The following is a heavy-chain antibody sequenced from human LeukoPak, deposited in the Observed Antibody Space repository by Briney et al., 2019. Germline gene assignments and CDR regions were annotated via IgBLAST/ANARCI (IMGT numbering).Heavy chain of an antibody. D-gene: IGHD5-18*01. CDR3: AKDTGYSFFYYFDY. J-gene: IGHJ4*02. V-gene: IGHV3-23*01. CDR2: ISGSGATT. CDR1: GFTFSSYA. Sequence: RTGGSLRLSCAASGFTFSSYAMSWVRQAPGKGLEWVSGISGSGATTYYADSVKGRFTISRDSSKNTLYLQMNSLRAEDTAVYYCAKDTGYSFFYYFDYWGQGTLVTVSS.